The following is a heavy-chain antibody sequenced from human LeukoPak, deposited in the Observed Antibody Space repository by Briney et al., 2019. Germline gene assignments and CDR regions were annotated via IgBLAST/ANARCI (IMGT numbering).Heavy chain of an antibody. V-gene: IGHV3-7*01. CDR1: GFTFSSYW. CDR2: IKQDGSGK. CDR3: ARERRVVAALEY. D-gene: IGHD2-15*01. Sequence: PGGSLRLSCAASGFTFSSYWMSWVRQAPGKGLEWVANIKQDGSGKYYVDSVKGRSTISRDNAKNSLYLQMNSLRAEDTAVYYCARERRVVAALEYWGQGTLVTVSS. J-gene: IGHJ4*02.